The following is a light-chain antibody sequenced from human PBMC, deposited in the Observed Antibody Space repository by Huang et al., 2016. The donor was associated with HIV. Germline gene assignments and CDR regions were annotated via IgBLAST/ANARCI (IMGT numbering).Light chain of an antibody. Sequence: EIVLAQSPDTLSLSPGERATLSCRASRSVSSSSLAWYQQRPGQAPRLLLYGASSRATGIPDRFSGSGSETDFTLTISRLEPEDFAVYYCQQYGSSRYSFGQGTRLEIK. CDR1: RSVSSSS. CDR2: GAS. V-gene: IGKV3-20*01. CDR3: QQYGSSRYS. J-gene: IGKJ2*03.